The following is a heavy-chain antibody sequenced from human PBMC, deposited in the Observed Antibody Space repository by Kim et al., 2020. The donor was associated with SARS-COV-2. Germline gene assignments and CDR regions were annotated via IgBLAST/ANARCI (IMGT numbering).Heavy chain of an antibody. D-gene: IGHD6-19*01. CDR3: ARDRGLCSSGEDAFDF. CDR1: GFTFSSYA. J-gene: IGHJ4*03. V-gene: IGHV3-7*01. CDR2: INNDGSEK. Sequence: GGSLRLSCAASGFTFSSYAMSWVRQAPGKGLEWVADINNDGSEKYYVDSVKGRFTISRDKSKNTLYLQMNSLRAEDTAVYYCARDRGLCSSGEDAFDFCGQGTLVTVSS.